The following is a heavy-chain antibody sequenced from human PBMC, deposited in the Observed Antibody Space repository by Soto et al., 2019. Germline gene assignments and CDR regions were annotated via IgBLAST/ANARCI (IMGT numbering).Heavy chain of an antibody. CDR1: GYTFSSYG. Sequence: QAHLVQSGAEVKKPGASVKVSCKASGYTFSSYGISWVRQAPRQGFEWMGWINPYTGNTNYAQKLQGRVTMTTDTSTSTAYTDLRCLTSDATAVYYCARVWFGELSSDCWGQVTLVTVSS. V-gene: IGHV1-18*01. J-gene: IGHJ4*02. CDR3: ARVWFGELSSDC. D-gene: IGHD3-10*01. CDR2: INPYTGNT.